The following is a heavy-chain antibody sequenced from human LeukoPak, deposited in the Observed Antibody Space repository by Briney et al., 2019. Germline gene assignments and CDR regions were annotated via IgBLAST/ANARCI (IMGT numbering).Heavy chain of an antibody. CDR3: ARGSGDSGVEYFDY. J-gene: IGHJ4*02. CDR1: GGSFSGYY. D-gene: IGHD4-17*01. V-gene: IGHV4-34*01. CDR2: INHSGST. Sequence: SSETLSLTCAVYGGSFSGYYWSWIRQPPGKGLEWIGEINHSGSTNYNPSLKSRVTISVDTSKNQFSLKLSSVTAADTAVYYCARGSGDSGVEYFDYWGQGTLVTVSS.